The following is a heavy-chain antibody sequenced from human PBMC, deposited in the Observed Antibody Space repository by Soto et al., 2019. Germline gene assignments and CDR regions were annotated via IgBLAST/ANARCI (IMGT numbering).Heavy chain of an antibody. CDR2: IVVGSGNT. Sequence: ASVKVSCKASGFTFTSSAVQWVRQARGQRLEWIGWIVVGSGNTNYAQKFQERVTITRDMSTSTAYMELSSLRSEDTAVYYCAAGELHYDYVWGSYRYIGGDLSLDYWGQGTLVTVSS. J-gene: IGHJ4*02. CDR3: AAGELHYDYVWGSYRYIGGDLSLDY. D-gene: IGHD3-16*02. CDR1: GFTFTSSA. V-gene: IGHV1-58*01.